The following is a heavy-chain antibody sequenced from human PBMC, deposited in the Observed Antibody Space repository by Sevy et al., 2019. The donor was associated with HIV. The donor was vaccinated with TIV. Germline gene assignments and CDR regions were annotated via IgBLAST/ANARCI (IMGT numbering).Heavy chain of an antibody. CDR1: GFTFSSYW. V-gene: IGHV3-7*01. J-gene: IGHJ6*02. CDR2: IKQDGSEK. Sequence: GGSLRLSCAASGFTFSSYWMSWVRQAPGKGLEWVANIKQDGSEKYYMDSVKGRFTISRDNAKNSLYLQMNSLRAEDTAVYYCATDCSSTRCYEPYYYYYYGMDVWGQGTTVTVSS. CDR3: ATDCSSTRCYEPYYYYYYGMDV. D-gene: IGHD2-2*01.